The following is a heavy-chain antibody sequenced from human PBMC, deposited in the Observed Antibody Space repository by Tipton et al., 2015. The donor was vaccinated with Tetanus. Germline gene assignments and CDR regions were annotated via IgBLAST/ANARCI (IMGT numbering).Heavy chain of an antibody. CDR1: EFTFSRFG. CDR2: ISYDGNHK. V-gene: IGHV3-30*03. J-gene: IGHJ4*02. Sequence: SLRLSCAASEFTFSRFGMHWVRQAPGKGLEWVAGISYDGNHKYYKDSVKGRFTISRDNSKNTLYLQMNSLRVEDTGLYFCARDNYDSKDFSDYWGQGTLITVSS. D-gene: IGHD3-3*01. CDR3: ARDNYDSKDFSDY.